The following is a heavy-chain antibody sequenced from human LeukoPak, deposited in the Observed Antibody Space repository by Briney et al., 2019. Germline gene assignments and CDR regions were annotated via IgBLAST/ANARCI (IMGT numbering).Heavy chain of an antibody. V-gene: IGHV3-74*01. CDR2: INSDGSST. CDR3: ARDLVWNYGAEGSEVDY. Sequence: TGGSLRLSCAASGFTFSSYWMHWVRQAPGKGLVWVSRINSDGSSTSYADSVKGRFTISRDNAKNSLYLQMNSLRAEDTAVYYCARDLVWNYGAEGSEVDYWGQGTLVTVSS. D-gene: IGHD1-7*01. CDR1: GFTFSSYW. J-gene: IGHJ4*02.